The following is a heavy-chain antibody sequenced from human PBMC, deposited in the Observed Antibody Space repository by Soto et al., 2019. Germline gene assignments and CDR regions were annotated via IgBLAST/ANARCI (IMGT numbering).Heavy chain of an antibody. J-gene: IGHJ5*02. CDR2: INAGNGNT. CDR1: GYTFTSYA. V-gene: IGHV1-3*01. Sequence: QVQLVQSGAEVKKPGASVKVSCKASGYTFTSYAMHWVRQAPGQRRERMGWINAGNGNTKYSQKFQGRVTITRDTSASTAYMELSSLRSEDTAVYYCARENGDGPSIAAAGGPEWFAPWGQDTLVTVSS. D-gene: IGHD6-13*01. CDR3: ARENGDGPSIAAAGGPEWFAP.